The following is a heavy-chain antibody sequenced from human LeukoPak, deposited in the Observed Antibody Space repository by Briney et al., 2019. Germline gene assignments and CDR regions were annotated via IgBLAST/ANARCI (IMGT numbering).Heavy chain of an antibody. CDR1: GYTFTGYY. J-gene: IGHJ4*02. Sequence: RASVKVSCKASGYTFTGYYMHWVRQAPGQGLEWMGWINPNSGGTNYAQKFQGRVTMTRDTSISTAYMELSRLRSDDTAVYYCARYTSLGDYFDYWGQGTLVTVSS. CDR2: INPNSGGT. D-gene: IGHD2-2*02. CDR3: ARYTSLGDYFDY. V-gene: IGHV1-2*02.